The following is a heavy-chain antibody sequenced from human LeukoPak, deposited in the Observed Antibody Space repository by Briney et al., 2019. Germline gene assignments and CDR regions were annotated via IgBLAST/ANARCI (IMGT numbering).Heavy chain of an antibody. D-gene: IGHD6-19*01. Sequence: GRSLRLSCAASGFTFSSYAMHSVRQAPGKGLEWVAVISYDGSNKYYADSVKGRFTISRDNSKNTLYLQMNSLRAKDTAVYYCARVGYIVVAGTGRPPDYWGQGTLVTVSS. CDR1: GFTFSSYA. CDR2: ISYDGSNK. CDR3: ARVGYIVVAGTGRPPDY. V-gene: IGHV3-30*04. J-gene: IGHJ4*02.